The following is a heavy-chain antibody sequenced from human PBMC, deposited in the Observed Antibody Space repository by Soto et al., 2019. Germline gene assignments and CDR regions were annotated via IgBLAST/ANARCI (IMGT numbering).Heavy chain of an antibody. CDR3: AKAEGPAPPPRTYGDDVNLYFDY. J-gene: IGHJ4*02. CDR2: ISGSGGST. Sequence: EVQLLESGGGLVQPGGSLRLSCAASGFTFSSYAMSWIRQAPGKGLEWVSAISGSGGSTYYADSVKGRFTISRDNSKNTLYLQMNSLRAEETAVYYCAKAEGPAPPPRTYGDDVNLYFDYWGQGTLVTGSS. D-gene: IGHD4-17*01. V-gene: IGHV3-23*01. CDR1: GFTFSSYA.